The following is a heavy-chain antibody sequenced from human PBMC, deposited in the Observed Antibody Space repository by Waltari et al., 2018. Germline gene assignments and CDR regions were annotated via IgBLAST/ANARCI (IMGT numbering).Heavy chain of an antibody. D-gene: IGHD3-16*01. CDR2: IYPGDSDT. V-gene: IGHV5-51*01. CDR3: ARQDYDYVWGTTPGDY. Sequence: GKGLEWMGIIYPGDSDTRYSPSFQGQVTISADKSISTAYLQWSSLKASDTAMYYCARQDYDYVWGTTPGDYWGQGTLVTVSS. J-gene: IGHJ4*02.